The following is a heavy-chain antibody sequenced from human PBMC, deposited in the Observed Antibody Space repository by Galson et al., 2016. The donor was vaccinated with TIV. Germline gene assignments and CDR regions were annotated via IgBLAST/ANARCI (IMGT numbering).Heavy chain of an antibody. D-gene: IGHD6-19*01. J-gene: IGHJ4*02. Sequence: SVKVSCKASGGTFRSYTFSWVRQAPGQGLEWMGGTVPFFNTATYAQKFQGRVTIATDESTSTAYMDLSRLTSDDTAVYYCARGRQWLPLEEWGQGTLVTVS. CDR2: TVPFFNTA. V-gene: IGHV1-69*05. CDR1: GGTFRSYT. CDR3: ARGRQWLPLEE.